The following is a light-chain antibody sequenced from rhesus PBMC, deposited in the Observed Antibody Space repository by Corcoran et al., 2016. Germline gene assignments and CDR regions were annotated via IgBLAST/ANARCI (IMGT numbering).Light chain of an antibody. V-gene: IGKV3-53*01. Sequence: QVILTQSPATLSLSPGERATLSCRASQSVGSSLAWYQQKVGQAPRLLIYGASSGATGIPERVSGSGSGTDCTLTISSLEPEDFAVYYCQNYNASPYSFGQGTKVEIK. CDR2: GAS. J-gene: IGKJ2*01. CDR1: QSVGSS. CDR3: QNYNASPYS.